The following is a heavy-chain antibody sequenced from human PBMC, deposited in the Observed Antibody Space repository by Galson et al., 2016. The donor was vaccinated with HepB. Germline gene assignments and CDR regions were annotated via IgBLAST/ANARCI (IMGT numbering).Heavy chain of an antibody. V-gene: IGHV3-30*03. D-gene: IGHD3-16*01. CDR2: ISYDGSNK. CDR3: ARDSLGGFGAHDY. Sequence: SLRLSCAASGFTFSNSGMHWVRQAPGRGLEWVAVISYDGSNKYYANSVKGRFTISRDNSKNTLYLLMNNLRAEDTAVYYCARDSLGGFGAHDYRGQGSLVTVSS. J-gene: IGHJ4*02. CDR1: GFTFSNSG.